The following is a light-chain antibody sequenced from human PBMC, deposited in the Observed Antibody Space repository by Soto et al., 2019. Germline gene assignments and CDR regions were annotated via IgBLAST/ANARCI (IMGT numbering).Light chain of an antibody. V-gene: IGLV2-14*03. J-gene: IGLJ1*01. CDR2: DVS. Sequence: QSALTQPASVSGSPGQSITISCTGTSSDVGGYNYVSWYQQHPAKAPKLMIYDVSNRPSGVSIRFSGSKSGNTASLNISGLQAEDEADYYCSSYTSSSTYVFGTGTKLTVL. CDR3: SSYTSSSTYV. CDR1: SSDVGGYNY.